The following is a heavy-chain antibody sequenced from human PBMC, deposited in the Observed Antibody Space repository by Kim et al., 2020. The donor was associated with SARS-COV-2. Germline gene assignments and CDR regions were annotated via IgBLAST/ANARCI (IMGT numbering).Heavy chain of an antibody. CDR3: AKDTQLKYQLLRTYGMDV. Sequence: GGSLRLSCAASGFTFDDYAMHWVRQAPGKGLEWVSGISWNSGSIGYADSVKGRFTISRDNAKNSLYLQMNSLRAEDTALYYCAKDTQLKYQLLRTYGMDVWGQGTTVTVSS. D-gene: IGHD2-2*01. V-gene: IGHV3-9*01. CDR2: ISWNSGSI. J-gene: IGHJ6*02. CDR1: GFTFDDYA.